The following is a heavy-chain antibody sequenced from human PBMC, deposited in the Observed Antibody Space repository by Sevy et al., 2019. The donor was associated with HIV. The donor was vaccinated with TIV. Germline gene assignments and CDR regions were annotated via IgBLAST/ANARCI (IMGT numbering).Heavy chain of an antibody. V-gene: IGHV3-30*18. CDR1: GFTFSSYG. D-gene: IGHD2-15*01. J-gene: IGHJ6*02. CDR3: AKEDREGCSGGSCYSGILSDYFYYGVDV. CDR2: ISYDGSNK. Sequence: GGSLRLSCAASGFTFSSYGMHWVRQAPGKGLEWVAVISYDGSNKYYADSVKGRFTISRDNSKNTLYLQMNSLRAEDTAVYYCAKEDREGCSGGSCYSGILSDYFYYGVDVWGQGTTVTVSS.